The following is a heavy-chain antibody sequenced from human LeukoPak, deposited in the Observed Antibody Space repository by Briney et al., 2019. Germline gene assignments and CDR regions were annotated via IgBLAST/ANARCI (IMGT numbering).Heavy chain of an antibody. V-gene: IGHV3-21*01. CDR3: ARDLAYCGGDCSDPGFDY. CDR2: ISSSSSYI. D-gene: IGHD2-21*02. Sequence: GGSLRLSCAASGFTFSSYSMNWVRQAPGKGLEWVSSISSSSSYIYYADSVKGRFTISRDNAKNSLYLQVNSLRAEDTAVYYCARDLAYCGGDCSDPGFDYWGQGTLVTVSS. CDR1: GFTFSSYS. J-gene: IGHJ4*02.